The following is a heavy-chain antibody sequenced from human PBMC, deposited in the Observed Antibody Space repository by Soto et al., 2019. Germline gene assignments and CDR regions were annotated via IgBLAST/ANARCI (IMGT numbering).Heavy chain of an antibody. Sequence: SSVKVSCKASGYTFTGYYVHWVRQAPGQGLEWMGWINPNNGDTNYAQKFQGRVTMTRDTSITTAYMELSRLQSDDTAVYYCAGGRSVAGKKFDYWGQGTLVTVSS. CDR2: INPNNGDT. D-gene: IGHD6-19*01. J-gene: IGHJ4*02. CDR3: AGGRSVAGKKFDY. CDR1: GYTFTGYY. V-gene: IGHV1-2*02.